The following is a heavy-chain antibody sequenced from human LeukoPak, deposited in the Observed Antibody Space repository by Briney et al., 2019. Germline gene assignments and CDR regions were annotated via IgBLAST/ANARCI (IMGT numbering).Heavy chain of an antibody. Sequence: KPSETLSLTCAVSGGSISSYYWNWIRQPPGKGLEWIGYIYYSGSTNYNPSLKSRVTISIDTSKNQWSLQLRSVTAADTAVYYCATDVRGLVPYYFDFWGQGTLVTVSS. D-gene: IGHD3-10*02. CDR2: IYYSGST. V-gene: IGHV4-59*01. CDR3: ATDVRGLVPYYFDF. J-gene: IGHJ4*02. CDR1: GGSISSYY.